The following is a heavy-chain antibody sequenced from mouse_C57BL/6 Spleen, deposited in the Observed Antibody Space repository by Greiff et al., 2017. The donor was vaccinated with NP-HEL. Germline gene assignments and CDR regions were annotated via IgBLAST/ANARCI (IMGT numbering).Heavy chain of an antibody. J-gene: IGHJ4*01. CDR1: GYSITSGYY. Sequence: EVQLQESGPGLVKPSQSLSLTCSVTGYSITSGYYWNWIRQFPGNKLEWMGYISYDGSNNYNPSLKNRISITRDTSKNQFFLKLNSVTTEDTATYYCARWETAQATYAMDYWGQGTSVTVSS. D-gene: IGHD3-2*02. CDR2: ISYDGSN. CDR3: ARWETAQATYAMDY. V-gene: IGHV3-6*01.